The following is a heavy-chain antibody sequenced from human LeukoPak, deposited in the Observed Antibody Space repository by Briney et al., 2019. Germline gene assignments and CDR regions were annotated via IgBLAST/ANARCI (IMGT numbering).Heavy chain of an antibody. Sequence: SGPTLVKPTQTLTLTCTFSGFSLSTSGVGVGWIRQPPGKALEWLALIYWDDDKRYSPSLKSRLTITKDTSKNQVVLTMTNMDPVDTATYYCAHSSSTKQWLVSTLFDYWGQGTLVTVSS. CDR1: GFSLSTSGVG. V-gene: IGHV2-5*02. CDR3: AHSSSTKQWLVSTLFDY. CDR2: IYWDDDK. J-gene: IGHJ4*02. D-gene: IGHD6-19*01.